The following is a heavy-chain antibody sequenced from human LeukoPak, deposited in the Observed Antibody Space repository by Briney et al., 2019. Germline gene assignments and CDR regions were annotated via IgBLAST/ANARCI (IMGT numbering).Heavy chain of an antibody. V-gene: IGHV3-23*01. CDR2: ISGSGGGT. J-gene: IGHJ3*02. CDR3: MQEGPRGLAFAI. CDR1: GVTLSSYV. Sequence: QSGGSLRLSCEDSGVTLSSYVMSWVRQALGKGPEWVSGISGSGGGTYYADSVKGRFAISRDNSKNTLYLQMNSLRAEEPAVSYRMQEGPRGLAFAIWGQGTKVTVSS.